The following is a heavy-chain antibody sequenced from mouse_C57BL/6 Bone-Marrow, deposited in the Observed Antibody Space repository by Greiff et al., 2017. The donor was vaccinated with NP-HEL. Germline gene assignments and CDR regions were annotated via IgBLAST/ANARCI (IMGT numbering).Heavy chain of an antibody. J-gene: IGHJ2*01. Sequence: EVKLQESGPGLVKPSQSLSLTCSVTGYSITSGYYWNWIRQFPGNKLEWMGYISYDGSNNYNPSLKNRISITRDTSKNQFFLKLNSVTTEDTATYYCARGPPTVVAFDYWGQGTTLTVSS. D-gene: IGHD1-1*01. V-gene: IGHV3-6*01. CDR1: GYSITSGYY. CDR2: ISYDGSN. CDR3: ARGPPTVVAFDY.